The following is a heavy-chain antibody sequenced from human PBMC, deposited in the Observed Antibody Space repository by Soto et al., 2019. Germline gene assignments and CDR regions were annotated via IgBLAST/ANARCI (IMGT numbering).Heavy chain of an antibody. CDR3: ARVPPTTGLRDY. CDR2: ISPNGDYT. CDR1: GHTSSSYY. Sequence: QVQLVQSGAEVKKPGASVKVSCKASGHTSSSYYMHWVRQAPGQGLEWMGVISPNGDYTSFTQKFHGSVSVTSDTSTNTVYMELSSVRVEDKAVYYCARVPPTTGLRDYWGQGALVSVSS. J-gene: IGHJ4*02. V-gene: IGHV1-46*01. D-gene: IGHD1-1*01.